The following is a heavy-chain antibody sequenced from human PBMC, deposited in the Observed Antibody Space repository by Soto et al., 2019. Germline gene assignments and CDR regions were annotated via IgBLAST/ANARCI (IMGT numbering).Heavy chain of an antibody. D-gene: IGHD3-22*01. CDR3: APGSVDTVDSSGFYEY. CDR2: INHSGGT. J-gene: IGHJ4*02. Sequence: SETLSLTCAVYGGSFSAYYWSWIRQPPGKGLEWIGEINHSGGTSYNPSLKSRVTISVDTSKSQFSLKLTSVTAADRAVYYCAPGSVDTVDSSGFYEYCGQGTSVPVSS. CDR1: GGSFSAYY. V-gene: IGHV4-34*01.